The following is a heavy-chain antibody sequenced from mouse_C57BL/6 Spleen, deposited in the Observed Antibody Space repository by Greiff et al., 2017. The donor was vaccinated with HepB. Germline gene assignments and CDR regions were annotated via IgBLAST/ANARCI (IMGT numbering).Heavy chain of an antibody. D-gene: IGHD1-1*01. J-gene: IGHJ4*01. CDR1: GFTFTDYY. CDR3: ARRYYYGSSYWGMDY. CDR2: INPYNGGT. Sequence: EVKLQQSGPVLVKPGASVKMSCKASGFTFTDYYMNWVKQSHGKSLEWIGVINPYNGGTSYNQKFQGKATLTVDKSSSTAYMELNSLTSEDSAVYYCARRYYYGSSYWGMDYWGQGTSVTVSS. V-gene: IGHV1-19*01.